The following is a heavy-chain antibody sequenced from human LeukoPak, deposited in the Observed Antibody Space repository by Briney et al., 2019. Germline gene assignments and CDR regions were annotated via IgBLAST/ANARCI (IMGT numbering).Heavy chain of an antibody. V-gene: IGHV1-69*05. J-gene: IGHJ4*02. Sequence: ASVKVSCKASGGTFSSYAISWVRQAPGQGLEWMGGIIPIFGTANHAQKFQGRVTMTRDTSTSTVYMELSSLRSEDTAVYYCARVEIGFDYWGQGTLVTVSS. CDR2: IIPIFGTA. CDR1: GGTFSSYA. CDR3: ARVEIGFDY. D-gene: IGHD2/OR15-2a*01.